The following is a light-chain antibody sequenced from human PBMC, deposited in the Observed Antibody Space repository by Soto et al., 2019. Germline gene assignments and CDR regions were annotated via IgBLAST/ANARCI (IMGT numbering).Light chain of an antibody. V-gene: IGKV3D-20*01. CDR1: LSVRSNY. CDR3: QQYGSSPRT. J-gene: IGKJ2*01. CDR2: DAS. Sequence: EVVLTQSPATLSLSPRERATLSCGSSLSVRSNYLAWYQQRPGLAPRLLIYDASTRATGIPDRFSGSGSGADFTLTISTLEPEDSAVYYCQQYGSSPRTFGQGTKLEIK.